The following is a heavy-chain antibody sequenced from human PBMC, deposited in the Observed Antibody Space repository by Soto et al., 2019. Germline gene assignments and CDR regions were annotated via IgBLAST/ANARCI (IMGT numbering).Heavy chain of an antibody. CDR1: GYTFTGYY. V-gene: IGHV1-2*02. D-gene: IGHD2-15*01. J-gene: IGHJ4*02. Sequence: ASVNVSCKASGYTFTGYYMHWVRQAPGQGLEWMGWINPNSGGTNYAQKFQGRVTMTRDTSISTAYMELSRLRSDDTAVYYCAVGYCSGGSCYSYNYWGQGTLVTVSS. CDR3: AVGYCSGGSCYSYNY. CDR2: INPNSGGT.